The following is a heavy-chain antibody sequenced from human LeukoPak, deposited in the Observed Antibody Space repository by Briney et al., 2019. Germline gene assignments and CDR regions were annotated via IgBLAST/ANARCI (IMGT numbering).Heavy chain of an antibody. Sequence: NSSETLSLTCAVYGGSFSGYYWSWIRQPPGKGLEWIGEINHSGSTNYNPSLKSRVTISVDTSKNQFSLKLSSVTAADTAVYYCARPSDYGDYEGWYFDLWGRGTLVTVSS. CDR1: GGSFSGYY. CDR3: ARPSDYGDYEGWYFDL. V-gene: IGHV4-34*01. D-gene: IGHD4-17*01. J-gene: IGHJ2*01. CDR2: INHSGST.